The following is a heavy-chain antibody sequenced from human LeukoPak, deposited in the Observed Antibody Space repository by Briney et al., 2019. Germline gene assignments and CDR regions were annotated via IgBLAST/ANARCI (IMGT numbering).Heavy chain of an antibody. V-gene: IGHV4-39*01. CDR2: IYYSGST. Sequence: SETLSLTCTVSGGSISSSNYYWGWIRQPPGKGLEWIGNIYYSGSTYYNPSLKSRVTISVDSSKNQFSLKLSSVTAADTAVYYCAETDNFDYWGQGTLVTVSS. CDR3: AETDNFDY. CDR1: GGSISSSNYY. J-gene: IGHJ4*02.